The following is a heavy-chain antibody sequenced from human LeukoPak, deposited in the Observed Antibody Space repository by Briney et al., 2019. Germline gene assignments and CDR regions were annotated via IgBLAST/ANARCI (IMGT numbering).Heavy chain of an antibody. CDR2: VYYRGST. CDR1: GGSVSSSNYY. CDR3: ARRHYSDATHVGGFDY. D-gene: IGHD3-22*01. Sequence: SETLSLTCTVSGGSVSSSNYYWGWIRQPPGKGLEWIGIVYYRGSTYYNPSLQSRVTISVDTSKNHFSLNLSSVTAADTAIYYCARRHYSDATHVGGFDYWGQGTLVTVSS. V-gene: IGHV4-39*02. J-gene: IGHJ4*02.